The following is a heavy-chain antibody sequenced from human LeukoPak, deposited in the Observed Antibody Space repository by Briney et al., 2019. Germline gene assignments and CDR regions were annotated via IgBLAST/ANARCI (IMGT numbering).Heavy chain of an antibody. Sequence: SETLSLTCAVYGGSFSGYYWSWIRQPPGKGLEWIGEINHSGSTNYNPSLRSRVTISVDTSKNQFSLKLSSVTAADTAVYYCARVRYCSSTSCYSWFDPWGQGTLVTVSS. CDR3: ARVRYCSSTSCYSWFDP. V-gene: IGHV4-34*01. CDR2: INHSGST. D-gene: IGHD2-2*01. J-gene: IGHJ5*02. CDR1: GGSFSGYY.